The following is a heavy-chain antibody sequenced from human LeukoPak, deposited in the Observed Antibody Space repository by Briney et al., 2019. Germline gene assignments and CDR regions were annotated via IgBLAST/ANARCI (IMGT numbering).Heavy chain of an antibody. CDR1: GYTFPSYY. CDR2: LNPSGGST. D-gene: IGHD3-22*01. Sequence: ASVKVSCKASGYTFPSYYMHWVRQAPGQGLEWMGILNPSGGSTSYAQKFQGRVTMTRDTSTSTVYMELSSLRSEDTAVYYCARERNYYDSSGYLSLCAFDIWGQGTMVTVSS. CDR3: ARERNYYDSSGYLSLCAFDI. J-gene: IGHJ3*02. V-gene: IGHV1-46*01.